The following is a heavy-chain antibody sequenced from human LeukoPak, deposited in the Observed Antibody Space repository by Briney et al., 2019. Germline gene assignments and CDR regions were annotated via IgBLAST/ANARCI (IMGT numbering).Heavy chain of an antibody. CDR3: ARDRRLRFLEWLFDY. V-gene: IGHV1-2*02. D-gene: IGHD3-3*01. CDR2: INPKSGGT. J-gene: IGHJ4*02. CDR1: GYSFTGHY. Sequence: ASVKVSCKASGYSFTGHYMHWVRQAPGQGLEWMGWINPKSGGTNYAQKFQGRVTMTRDTSISTAYMELSRLRSDDTAVYYCARDRRLRFLEWLFDYWGQGTLVTVSS.